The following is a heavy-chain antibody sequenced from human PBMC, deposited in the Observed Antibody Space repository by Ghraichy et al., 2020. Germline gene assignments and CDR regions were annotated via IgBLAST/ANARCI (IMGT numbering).Heavy chain of an antibody. D-gene: IGHD5-24*01. CDR2: ISYDGSNK. Sequence: GGSLRLSCAASGFTFSSYGMHWVRQAPGKGLEWVAVISYDGSNKYYADSVKGRFTISRDNSKNTLYLQMNSLRAEDTAVYYCAKDIARDGYNSGWYFDYWGQGTLVTVSS. CDR1: GFTFSSYG. J-gene: IGHJ4*02. V-gene: IGHV3-30*18. CDR3: AKDIARDGYNSGWYFDY.